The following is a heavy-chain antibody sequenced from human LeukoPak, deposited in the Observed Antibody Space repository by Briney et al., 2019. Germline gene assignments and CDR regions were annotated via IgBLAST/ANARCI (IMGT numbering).Heavy chain of an antibody. CDR3: AKVPTDAGPAEYYFAH. D-gene: IGHD1-14*01. CDR2: ISGSGGST. Sequence: GGSLRLSCAASGFTFSSYAMSWVRQAPGKGLEWVSAISGSGGSTYYADSVKGRFTISRDNSKNTLYLQMNSLRAEDTAVYYCAKVPTDAGPAEYYFAHCGQGTLLTVSS. J-gene: IGHJ4*02. CDR1: GFTFSSYA. V-gene: IGHV3-23*01.